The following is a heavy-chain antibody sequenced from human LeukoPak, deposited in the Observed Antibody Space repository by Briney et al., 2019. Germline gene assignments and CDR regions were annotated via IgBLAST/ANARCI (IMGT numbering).Heavy chain of an antibody. CDR1: GGSISPYY. J-gene: IGHJ4*02. CDR2: IFYSGTT. CDR3: ARIGGITYFDY. Sequence: SETLSLTCTVSGGSISPYYWSWVRQPPGKGLEWVGYIFYSGTTRYNPSLKSRVTISVDTSKNQFSLRLSSVSPADTAVYYCARIGGITYFDYWGQGILVTVPS. D-gene: IGHD3-16*01. V-gene: IGHV4-59*12.